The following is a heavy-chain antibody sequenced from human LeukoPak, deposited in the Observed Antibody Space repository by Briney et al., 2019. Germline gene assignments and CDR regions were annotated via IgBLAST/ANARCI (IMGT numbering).Heavy chain of an antibody. Sequence: GGSLRLSCAASGFTFTSYSMNWVRQAPGKGLEWVSSISSSSSYIYYADSVKGRFTISRDNAKNSLFLQMNSLRAEDTAVYYCARDASRYCSSTSCPFDPWGRGTLVTVSS. CDR3: ARDASRYCSSTSCPFDP. D-gene: IGHD2-2*01. CDR2: ISSSSSYI. V-gene: IGHV3-21*01. CDR1: GFTFTSYS. J-gene: IGHJ5*02.